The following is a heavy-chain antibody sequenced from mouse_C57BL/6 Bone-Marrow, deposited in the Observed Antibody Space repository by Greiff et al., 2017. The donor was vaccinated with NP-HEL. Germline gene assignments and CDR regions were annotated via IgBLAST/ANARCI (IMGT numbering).Heavy chain of an antibody. J-gene: IGHJ3*01. CDR1: GYTFTSYW. CDR3: ARGRRDYYGSSPWFAY. D-gene: IGHD1-1*01. Sequence: VQLQQPGAELVKPGASVKLSCKASGYTFTSYWMHWVKQRPGRGLEWIGRIDPNSGGTKYNEKFKSKATLTVDKPASTAYMQLSSLTSEDSAVYYCARGRRDYYGSSPWFAYWGQGTLVTVSA. CDR2: IDPNSGGT. V-gene: IGHV1-72*01.